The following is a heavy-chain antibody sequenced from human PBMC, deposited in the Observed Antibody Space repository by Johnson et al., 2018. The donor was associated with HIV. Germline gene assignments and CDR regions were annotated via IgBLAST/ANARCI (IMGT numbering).Heavy chain of an antibody. CDR2: IRYDGSSN. V-gene: IGHV3-30*02. Sequence: QVQLVESGGGLIQPGGSLRLSCAASGFSFSAYGMHWVRQAPGKGLEWVAFIRYDGSSNFYPDSVKGRFTISRDNSKNTLYLQMNSLRAEDTAVYYCAKDRMYDYGDYGGAFDIWGQGTMVTVSS. CDR3: AKDRMYDYGDYGGAFDI. J-gene: IGHJ3*02. CDR1: GFSFSAYG. D-gene: IGHD4-17*01.